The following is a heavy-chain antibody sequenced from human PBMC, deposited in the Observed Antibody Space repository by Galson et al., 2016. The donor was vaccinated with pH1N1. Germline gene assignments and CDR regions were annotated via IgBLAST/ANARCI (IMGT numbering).Heavy chain of an antibody. CDR2: IDPSDGTT. CDR3: ARLYYFDY. D-gene: IGHD2-2*01. CDR1: GYSVTRYY. J-gene: IGHJ4*02. V-gene: IGHV1-46*01. Sequence: SVKVSCKASGYSVTRYYMHWVRQAPGQGLEWMGIIDPSDGTTTYSQKFRGRITMTRDTPTNSVYMELSSLTTDDTAVYYCARLYYFDYWGQGTLITVSS.